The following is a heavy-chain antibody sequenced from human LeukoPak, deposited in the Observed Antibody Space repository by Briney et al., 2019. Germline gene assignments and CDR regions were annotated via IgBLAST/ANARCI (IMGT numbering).Heavy chain of an antibody. CDR2: IGGSGGST. J-gene: IGHJ4*02. CDR3: AKGGYYDSSCFLDY. V-gene: IGHV3-23*01. D-gene: IGHD3-22*01. Sequence: PGGSLRLSCAASGFTFSSFAMSWVRQAPGKGLEWVSAIGGSGGSTYYADSVKGRFTISRGDSKNTLYLQMNSLRAEDTAVYYCAKGGYYDSSCFLDYWGQGTLVTVSS. CDR1: GFTFSSFA.